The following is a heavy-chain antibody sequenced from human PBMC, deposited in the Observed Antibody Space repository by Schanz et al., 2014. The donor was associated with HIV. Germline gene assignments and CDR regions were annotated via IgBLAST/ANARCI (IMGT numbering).Heavy chain of an antibody. J-gene: IGHJ4*02. CDR2: INPNSGGS. Sequence: QVQLLQSGPEVRKPGASVKVSCKASGYSFSAYYMHWVRQAPGQGPEWMGWINPNSGGSKFAQKFQGRVTLTRNTSISAAYMELSSLTSEDTGVYYCARGARDCSNGVCGGYYFDHWGQGSLVTVSS. CDR3: ARGARDCSNGVCGGYYFDH. D-gene: IGHD2-8*01. V-gene: IGHV1-2*02. CDR1: GYSFSAYY.